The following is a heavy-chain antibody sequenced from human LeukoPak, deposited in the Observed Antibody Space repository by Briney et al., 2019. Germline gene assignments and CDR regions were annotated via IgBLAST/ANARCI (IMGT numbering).Heavy chain of an antibody. D-gene: IGHD1-1*01. CDR1: GFTFDDYA. V-gene: IGHV3-30*18. Sequence: GGSLGLSCAASGFTFDDYAMHWVRQAPGKGLEWVAVMSFNGSNEYYADSVKGRFIISRDNSKNTLYLQMNSLKTEDTALYYCANFARGTSYWGQGTLVTVSS. CDR2: MSFNGSNE. CDR3: ANFARGTSY. J-gene: IGHJ4*02.